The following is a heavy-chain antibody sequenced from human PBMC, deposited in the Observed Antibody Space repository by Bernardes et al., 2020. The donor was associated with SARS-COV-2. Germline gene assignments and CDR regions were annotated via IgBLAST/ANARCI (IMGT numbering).Heavy chain of an antibody. CDR2: IYYSGST. V-gene: IGHV4-31*03. CDR3: ARGTMGSGSYLFDY. CDR1: GGSISSGGYY. D-gene: IGHD3-10*01. Sequence: SETLSLTCTVSGGSISSGGYYWSWIRQHPGKGLEWIGYIYYSGSTYYNPSLKSRVTISVDTSKNQFSLKLSSVTAADTAVYYCARGTMGSGSYLFDYWGQGTLVTVSS. J-gene: IGHJ4*02.